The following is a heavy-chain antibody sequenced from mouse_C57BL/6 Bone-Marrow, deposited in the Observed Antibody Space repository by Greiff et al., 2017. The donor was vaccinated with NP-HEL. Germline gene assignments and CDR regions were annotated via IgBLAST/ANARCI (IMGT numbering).Heavy chain of an antibody. CDR1: GYAFISSW. CDR2: IYPGDGYT. Sequence: QVQLQQSGPELVKPGASVKISCKASGYAFISSWMNWVKQRPGKGLEWIGRIYPGDGYTNYNGKFKGKATLTADKSSSTAYMQLSSLTSEDSAVYFCGPQYYFDYWGQGTTLTVSS. V-gene: IGHV1-82*01. J-gene: IGHJ2*01. CDR3: GPQYYFDY.